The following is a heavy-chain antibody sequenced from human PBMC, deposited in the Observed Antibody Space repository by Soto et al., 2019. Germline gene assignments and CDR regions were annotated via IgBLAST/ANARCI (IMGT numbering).Heavy chain of an antibody. CDR2: IYYSGST. J-gene: IGHJ4*02. CDR3: ERQRTAVVTKGYFDS. Sequence: SETLSLTCTVSGGSISNYYWGWIRQPPGKGLEWIGSIYYSGSTYNNPSLKSRVSMSVDTSKNQFSMKLSSVTAADTALYYCERQRTAVVTKGYFDSWGQVSIVTVSS. V-gene: IGHV4-39*01. D-gene: IGHD2-21*02. CDR1: GGSISNYY.